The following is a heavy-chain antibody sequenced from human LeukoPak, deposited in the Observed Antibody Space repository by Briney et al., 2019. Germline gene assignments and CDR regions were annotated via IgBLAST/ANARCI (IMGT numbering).Heavy chain of an antibody. D-gene: IGHD6-19*01. Sequence: ASVKVSCKASGYTFTSYYMHWVRQAPGQGLEWMGIMNPSSGSTTYAQKFQGRITMTSDTSTSTVYMDLSSLRSEDTAVYYCARDRRIAVAGTPPDYWGAGTLVTVSS. V-gene: IGHV1-46*01. CDR3: ARDRRIAVAGTPPDY. J-gene: IGHJ4*02. CDR1: GYTFTSYY. CDR2: MNPSSGST.